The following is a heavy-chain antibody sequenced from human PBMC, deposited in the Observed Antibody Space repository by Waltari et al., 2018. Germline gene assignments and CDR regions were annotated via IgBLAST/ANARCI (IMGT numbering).Heavy chain of an antibody. J-gene: IGHJ4*02. CDR1: EFTFSSYP. V-gene: IGHV3-30-3*01. CDR3: AREMSGKYYFDH. Sequence: QVQLVESGGGVVQPGRSLRLSCAASEFTFSSYPMHWVRQAPGKGLEWVPIISSDTSNKYYADSVKGRFTISRDNSKNTLFLQMNSLRVEDTAVYYCAREMSGKYYFDHWGQGTLVTVSS. CDR2: ISSDTSNK.